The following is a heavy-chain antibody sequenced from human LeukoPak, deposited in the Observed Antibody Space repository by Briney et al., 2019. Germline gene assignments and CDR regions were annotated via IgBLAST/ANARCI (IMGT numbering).Heavy chain of an antibody. CDR1: GFTFSSYW. CDR2: INSDGSST. V-gene: IGHV3-74*01. J-gene: IGHJ3*02. Sequence: GGSLRLSCAASGFTFSSYWMHWVRQAPGKGPVWVSRINSDGSSTRYADSVKGRFTISRDNAKNSLYLQMNSLRTEDTAVYYCARDPATIMVVTDMNGFDIWGQGTLATVPS. D-gene: IGHD2-21*02. CDR3: ARDPATIMVVTDMNGFDI.